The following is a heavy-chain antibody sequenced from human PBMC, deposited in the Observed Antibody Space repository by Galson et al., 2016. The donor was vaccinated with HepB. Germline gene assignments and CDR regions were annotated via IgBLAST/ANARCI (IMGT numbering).Heavy chain of an antibody. Sequence: SLRLSCAASGFTFSRYAMYWVRQAPGKGLEWVASTLYDGSKNFYADYVRGRFPISRDNSKNTLYLQMDSLTAEDTAVYYCARTGQSGGWYSINYVENFYYFDYWGQGALVTVSP. CDR2: TLYDGSKN. V-gene: IGHV3-30-3*01. J-gene: IGHJ4*02. CDR3: ARTGQSGGWYSINYVENFYYFDY. CDR1: GFTFSRYA. D-gene: IGHD6-19*01.